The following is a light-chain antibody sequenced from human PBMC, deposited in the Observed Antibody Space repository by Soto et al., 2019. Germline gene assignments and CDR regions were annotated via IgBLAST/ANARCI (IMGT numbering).Light chain of an antibody. J-gene: IGLJ1*01. CDR1: SSDVGGYNY. V-gene: IGLV2-14*01. CDR2: EVS. CDR3: SSYTSSSTQV. Sequence: QSVLTQPASVSGSPGQSITISCTGASSDVGGYNYVSWYQQHPGKAPKLMIYEVSYRPSGVSNRFSGSKSGNTASLTISGLQAEDEADYSCSSYTSSSTQVFGTGTKVTVL.